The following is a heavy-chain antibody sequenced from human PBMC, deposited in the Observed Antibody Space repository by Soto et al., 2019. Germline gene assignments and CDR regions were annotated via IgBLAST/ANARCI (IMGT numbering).Heavy chain of an antibody. CDR1: YG. V-gene: IGHV3-30-3*01. D-gene: IGHD1-26*01. Sequence: YGGHRISKKKGKGLEWVAVISYDGSNKYYADSVKGRFTISRDNSKNTLYLQMNSLRAEDTAVYYCAIEDSVVGATYCCSGMDFRGHRSTVPVFS. CDR2: ISYDGSNK. J-gene: IGHJ6*02. CDR3: AIEDSVVGATYCCSGMDF.